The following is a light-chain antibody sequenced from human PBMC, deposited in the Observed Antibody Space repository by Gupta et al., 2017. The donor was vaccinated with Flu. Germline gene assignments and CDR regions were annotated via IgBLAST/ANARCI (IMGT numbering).Light chain of an antibody. CDR2: QDS. J-gene: IGLJ1*01. V-gene: IGLV3-1*01. CDR3: QAWDSSSYV. CDR1: KLGDKY. Sequence: SYELTQPPSVSVSPGRTASITCSGGKLGDKYAGWYQQKAGQSPVLIIYQDSKRPSGIPARFSGSNSGNPATLTISGTQAMDEADYYCQAWDSSSYVFGTGTKVTVL.